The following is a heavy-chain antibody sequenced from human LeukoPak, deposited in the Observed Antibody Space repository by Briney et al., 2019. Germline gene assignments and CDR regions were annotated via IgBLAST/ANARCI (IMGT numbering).Heavy chain of an antibody. CDR1: GYTFTGYY. V-gene: IGHV1-2*02. Sequence: GASVKVSRKASGYTFTGYYMHWVRQAPGQGLEWMGWINPNSGGTNYAQKFQGRVTMTRDTSISTAYMELSRLRSDDTAVYYCARSAIVVVYYFDYWGQGTLVTVSS. J-gene: IGHJ4*02. CDR3: ARSAIVVVYYFDY. CDR2: INPNSGGT. D-gene: IGHD3-22*01.